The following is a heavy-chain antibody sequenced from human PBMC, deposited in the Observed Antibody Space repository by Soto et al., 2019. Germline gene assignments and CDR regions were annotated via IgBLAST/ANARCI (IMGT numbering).Heavy chain of an antibody. CDR2: TYYRSKWYD. CDR3: ARAVISTQENRQYYYGMDV. Sequence: SQTLSLTCAISGDSVSSDSATWNWIRQSPSRGLEWLGRTYYRSKWYDDYAVSVKGRITINPDTSKNQFSLQLNSVTPEDTAIYYCARAVISTQENRQYYYGMDVWGQGTTVTVSS. CDR1: GDSVSSDSAT. J-gene: IGHJ6*02. D-gene: IGHD2-21*01. V-gene: IGHV6-1*01.